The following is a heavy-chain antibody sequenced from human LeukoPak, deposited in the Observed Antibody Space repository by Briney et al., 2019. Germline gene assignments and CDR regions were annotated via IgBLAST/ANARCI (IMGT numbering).Heavy chain of an antibody. Sequence: ASVKVSCKVSGYTLTELSMHWVRQAPGKGLEWMGGIIPIFGSANVAQQFQGRVTFTSDDSTNTAYMELGNLRSEDTAIYYCARDRNRRHTSSWYDSYYYYYSMDVWGKGTTVTVSS. CDR3: ARDRNRRHTSSWYDSYYYYYSMDV. D-gene: IGHD6-13*01. CDR1: GYTLTELS. CDR2: IIPIFGSA. J-gene: IGHJ6*03. V-gene: IGHV1-24*01.